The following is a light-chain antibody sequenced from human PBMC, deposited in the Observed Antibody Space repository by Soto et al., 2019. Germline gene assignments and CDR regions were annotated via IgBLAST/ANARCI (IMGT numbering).Light chain of an antibody. V-gene: IGKV3-20*01. J-gene: IGKJ1*01. CDR3: QQYGGSPRT. CDR2: GAS. Sequence: EIVLTQSPGTLSLSPGERATLSCRASQSVNSIYLAWYQQKPGQAPRLLIYGASSRATGIPDRFSGSGSGTDFTLTISRLEPEDFALYYYQQYGGSPRTFGQGTKVEL. CDR1: QSVNSIY.